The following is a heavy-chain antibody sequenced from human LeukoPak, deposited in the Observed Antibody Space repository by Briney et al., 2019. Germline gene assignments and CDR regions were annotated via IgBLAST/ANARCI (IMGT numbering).Heavy chain of an antibody. CDR2: IGSSSSYI. CDR3: ARARGGSNSDY. CDR1: GFTFSSYS. Sequence: GGSLRLSCAASGFTFSSYSMNWVRQAPGKGLEWVSSIGSSSSYIYYADSVKGRFTISRDNSKDTLYLQMNSLRADDTAVYYCARARGGSNSDYWGQGTLVTVSS. D-gene: IGHD1-26*01. V-gene: IGHV3-21*04. J-gene: IGHJ4*02.